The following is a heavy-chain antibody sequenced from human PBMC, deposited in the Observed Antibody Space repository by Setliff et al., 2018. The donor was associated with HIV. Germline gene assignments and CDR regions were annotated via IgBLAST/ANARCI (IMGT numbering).Heavy chain of an antibody. CDR2: IYTSGIT. CDR1: GISVSSGSYF. J-gene: IGHJ4*02. CDR3: ARHVRGGDMRRSFGF. D-gene: IGHD2-21*01. Sequence: SETLSLTCTVAGISVSSGSYFWTWIRQPAGKGLEWIGRIYTSGITNYNPSLKSRVTISVDTSKNHFSLRLNSVTATDTAVYYCARHVRGGDMRRSFGFWGQGTLVTVS. V-gene: IGHV4-61*02.